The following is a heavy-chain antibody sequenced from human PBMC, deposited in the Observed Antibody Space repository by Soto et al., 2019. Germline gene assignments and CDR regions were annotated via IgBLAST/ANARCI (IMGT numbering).Heavy chain of an antibody. J-gene: IGHJ6*02. Sequence: QVQLVESGGGVVQPGRSLRLSCAASGFTFSSYAMHWVRQAPGKGLEWVAVISYDGSNKYYADSVKGRFTISRDNSKNPLYLQMNSLRAEDTAVYYWARDATAYYYYGMDVWGQGTTVTVSS. CDR1: GFTFSSYA. CDR3: ARDATAYYYYGMDV. D-gene: IGHD5-18*01. V-gene: IGHV3-30-3*01. CDR2: ISYDGSNK.